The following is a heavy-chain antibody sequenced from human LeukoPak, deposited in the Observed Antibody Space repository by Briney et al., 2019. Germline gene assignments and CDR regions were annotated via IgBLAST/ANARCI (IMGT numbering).Heavy chain of an antibody. CDR1: GLIFSSYW. D-gene: IGHD5-12*01. J-gene: IGHJ5*02. Sequence: SGGSLRLSCAASGLIFSSYWMSWVRQAPGKGLEWVAYIKQDGSEKYYVDSVKGRFTISRDNGKNSLYLQMDSLRAEDTAVYFCARGYSGFNSWGQGTLVTVPS. CDR3: ARGYSGFNS. CDR2: IKQDGSEK. V-gene: IGHV3-7*04.